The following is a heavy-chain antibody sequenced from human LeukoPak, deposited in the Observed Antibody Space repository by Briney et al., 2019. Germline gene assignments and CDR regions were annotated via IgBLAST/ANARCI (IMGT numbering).Heavy chain of an antibody. CDR2: ISSSSSYI. CDR1: GFTFSSYS. J-gene: IGHJ4*02. D-gene: IGHD3-22*01. CDR3: ARDFFSSGYHLDY. V-gene: IGHV3-21*01. Sequence: GGSLRLSCAASGFTFSSYSMTWVRQAPGKGLEWVSSISSSSSYIYYADSVKGRFTISRDNAKNSLYLQMNSLRAEDTAVYYCARDFFSSGYHLDYWGQGTLVTVSS.